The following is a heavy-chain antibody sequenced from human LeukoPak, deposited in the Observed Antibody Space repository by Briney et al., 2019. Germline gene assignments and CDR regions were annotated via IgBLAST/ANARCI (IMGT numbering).Heavy chain of an antibody. D-gene: IGHD1-26*01. CDR1: GFTFIDYY. J-gene: IGHJ4*02. CDR2: ISSSSTYT. Sequence: GSLRLSCAASGFTFIDYYMSWIRQAPGKGLEWVSHISSSSTYTNCADSVKGRFTISRDNAKNSLYLQMNSLRAEDTAVYYCARDRIVGSTHYFDYWGQGTLVTVSS. V-gene: IGHV3-11*05. CDR3: ARDRIVGSTHYFDY.